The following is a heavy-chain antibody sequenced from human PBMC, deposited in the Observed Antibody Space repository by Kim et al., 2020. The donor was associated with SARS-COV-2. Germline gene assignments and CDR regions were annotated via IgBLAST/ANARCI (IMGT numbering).Heavy chain of an antibody. CDR1: GFTFSNYG. V-gene: IGHV3-30*18. J-gene: IGHJ4*02. CDR2: ISYDGTNK. D-gene: IGHD6-6*01. Sequence: GGSLRLSCVGSGFTFSNYGMNWVRQAPGKGLEWVSLISYDGTNKYYGDSVKGRFSISRDNSKNTVYLQMTSLRPEDTAVYYCAKAEPLLYSSSPRGIDYWGQGTLVTVSS. CDR3: AKAEPLLYSSSPRGIDY.